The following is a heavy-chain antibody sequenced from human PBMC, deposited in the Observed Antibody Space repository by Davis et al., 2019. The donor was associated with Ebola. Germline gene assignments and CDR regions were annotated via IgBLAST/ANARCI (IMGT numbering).Heavy chain of an antibody. V-gene: IGHV3-64D*06. CDR1: GFTFSSYA. CDR3: ARGPYYYDSSGCFDY. D-gene: IGHD3-22*01. CDR2: ISSNGGST. Sequence: GESLKISCSASGFTFSSYAMHWVRQAPGKGLEYVSAISSNGGSTYYADSVKGRFTISRDNSKNTLYLQMSSLRAEDTAVYYCARGPYYYDSSGCFDYWGQGTLVTVSS. J-gene: IGHJ4*02.